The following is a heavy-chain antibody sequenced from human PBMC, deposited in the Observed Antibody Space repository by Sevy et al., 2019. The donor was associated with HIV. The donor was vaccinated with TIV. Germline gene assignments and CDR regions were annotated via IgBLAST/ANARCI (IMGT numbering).Heavy chain of an antibody. J-gene: IGHJ5*02. D-gene: IGHD2-2*01. CDR1: GFTFSDYY. Sequence: GGSLRLSCAASGFTFSDYYMSWIRQAPGKGLECISYISSGGITIYSADSVKGRFSISRDNAKNSLYLHMNSLRAEDTAIYYCARGRGAAYCTSPGCFWFDPWGQGTLVTVSS. CDR2: ISSGGITI. CDR3: ARGRGAAYCTSPGCFWFDP. V-gene: IGHV3-11*01.